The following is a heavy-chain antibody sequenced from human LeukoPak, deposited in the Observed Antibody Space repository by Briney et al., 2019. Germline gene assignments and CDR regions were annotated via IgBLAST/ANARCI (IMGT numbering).Heavy chain of an antibody. Sequence: ASVKVSCKTSGYTFNSYVMNWVRQAPGQGLEWMGWIAVYNGNTNYARNVQDRITLTTDTSTSTVYMELRSLTSDDTGVYYCARGHVAATFRGAFGMWGQGTMVTVSS. V-gene: IGHV1-18*04. J-gene: IGHJ3*02. D-gene: IGHD6-25*01. CDR3: ARGHVAATFRGAFGM. CDR2: IAVYNGNT. CDR1: GYTFNSYV.